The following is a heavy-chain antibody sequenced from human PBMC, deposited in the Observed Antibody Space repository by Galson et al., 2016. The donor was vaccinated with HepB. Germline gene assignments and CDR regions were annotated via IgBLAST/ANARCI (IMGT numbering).Heavy chain of an antibody. V-gene: IGHV3-23*01. D-gene: IGHD6-13*01. CDR1: GFTFDNYA. Sequence: SLRLSCAAASGFTFDNYAMSWVRQAPGKGLEWVSGISSSVTDTYYADSVKGRFTISRDNSKDTVYLQRNSLRAEDTAVYYCAKGVGGGTWYGRFDNWGQGTLVTVSS. CDR2: ISSSVTDT. CDR3: AKGVGGGTWYGRFDN. J-gene: IGHJ4*02.